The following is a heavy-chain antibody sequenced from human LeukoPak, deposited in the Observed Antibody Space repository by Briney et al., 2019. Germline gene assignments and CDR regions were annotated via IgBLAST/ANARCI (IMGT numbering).Heavy chain of an antibody. CDR2: IYHSGIT. Sequence: SETLSLTCAVSGYSMSSGYYWGWIRQPPGKGLEWIGSIYHSGITYYNPSLKGRVTISVDTSKTQFSLKLSSVTAADTAVYYCARPAGYFGSDAFDIWGQGTMVTVSS. CDR3: ARPAGYFGSDAFDI. V-gene: IGHV4-38-2*01. CDR1: GYSMSSGYY. D-gene: IGHD3-10*01. J-gene: IGHJ3*02.